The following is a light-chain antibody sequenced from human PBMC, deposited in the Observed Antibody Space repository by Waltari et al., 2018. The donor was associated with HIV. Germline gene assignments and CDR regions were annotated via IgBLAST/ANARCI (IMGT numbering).Light chain of an antibody. CDR2: DAE. J-gene: IGLJ3*02. Sequence: QVVVTQEPALSVSPGGTVPVTCTSVTGGVYRHHYVHWIQLKPGQPPRIIIYDAEKRHAWPAGRFAWSLIGGRAALMLSGAVPEEEADYYCLLYCTGVRVFGGGTRLTVL. CDR1: TGGVYRHHY. CDR3: LLYCTGVRV. V-gene: IGLV7-46*01.